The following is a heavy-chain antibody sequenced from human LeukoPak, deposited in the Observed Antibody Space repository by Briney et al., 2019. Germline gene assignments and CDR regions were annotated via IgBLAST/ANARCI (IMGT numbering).Heavy chain of an antibody. CDR3: AKDHYDSSGSDH. J-gene: IGHJ4*02. CDR2: ITSSRIYI. D-gene: IGHD3-22*01. V-gene: IGHV3-21*01. CDR1: GFTFSTYS. Sequence: GGSLRLSCAASGFTFSTYSMNWVRQAPGKGLEWVSSITSSRIYIYYADSVKGRFTISRYNAKNSLYLQMNSLRAEDTAVYYCAKDHYDSSGSDHWGQGTLVTVSS.